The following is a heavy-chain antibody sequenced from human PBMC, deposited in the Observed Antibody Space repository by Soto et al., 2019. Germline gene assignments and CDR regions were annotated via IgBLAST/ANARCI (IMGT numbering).Heavy chain of an antibody. Sequence: QLQLQESGPGLVKPSETLSLTCTVSGGSISSSSYYWGWIRQPPGKGLEWIGSIYYSGSTYYNPSLKRRVPISVDTSQNHFSLKLSSVTAADPAVYYCARRGSSSWYGYWGQGTLVTVSS. J-gene: IGHJ4*02. CDR2: IYYSGST. CDR3: ARRGSSSWYGY. V-gene: IGHV4-39*01. CDR1: GGSISSSSYY. D-gene: IGHD6-13*01.